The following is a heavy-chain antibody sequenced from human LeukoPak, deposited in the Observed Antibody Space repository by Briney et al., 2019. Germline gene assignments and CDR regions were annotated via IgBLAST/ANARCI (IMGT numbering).Heavy chain of an antibody. CDR3: ARDAAAGTGY. D-gene: IGHD6-13*01. CDR1: GFTFRSHA. J-gene: IGHJ4*02. V-gene: IGHV3-23*01. Sequence: GGSLRLSCVGSGFTFRSHAMSWVRQAPEKGLEFVSGIYENGGTTYYADSVKGRFTISRDNAKNSLYLQMNSLRAEDTAVYYCARDAAAGTGYWGQGTLVTVSS. CDR2: IYENGGTT.